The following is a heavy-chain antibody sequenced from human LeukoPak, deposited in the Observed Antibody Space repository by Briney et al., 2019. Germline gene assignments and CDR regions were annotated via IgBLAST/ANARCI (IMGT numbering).Heavy chain of an antibody. CDR3: ARHEGSGSYYSY. V-gene: IGHV5-51*01. CDR1: GYSFTTYW. D-gene: IGHD1-26*01. CDR2: ISPDDSDI. Sequence: GESLKISCKGSGYSFTTYWIAWVRPMPGRGLEWMGIISPDDSDIRYSPSFQGHVTISADKSISTAYLQWSSLQASDTAMYYCARHEGSGSYYSYWGQGTLVIVSS. J-gene: IGHJ4*02.